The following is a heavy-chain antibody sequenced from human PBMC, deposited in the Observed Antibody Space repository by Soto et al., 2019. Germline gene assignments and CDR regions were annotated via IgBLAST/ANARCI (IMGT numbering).Heavy chain of an antibody. CDR2: ISYNGGSK. CDR3: VKGPSQGSSFFGPLDF. CDR1: AFIFSAFA. J-gene: IGHJ4*02. D-gene: IGHD3-3*01. Sequence: EVQLVESGGGLVQPGGSLRLSCSASAFIFSAFAMYWVRQAPGKGLEYVSVISYNGGSKYYADSVKGRFTVSRDNSKNTVYLQMSSLRAEDTAVYYCVKGPSQGSSFFGPLDFWGQGTLVTVSS. V-gene: IGHV3-64D*06.